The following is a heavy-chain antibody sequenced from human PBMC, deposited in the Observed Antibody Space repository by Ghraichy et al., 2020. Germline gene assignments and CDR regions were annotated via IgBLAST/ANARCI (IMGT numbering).Heavy chain of an antibody. Sequence: GGSLRLSCAVSGFTFSGYSMNWVRQSPGKGLEWVGYITSSSRSIFYADSVKGRFTISGDNAQNSLSLQMNSLRDEDTAVYYCARGSKVVRFFYYDGMDVWGQGTAVTVSS. CDR2: ITSSSRSI. V-gene: IGHV3-48*02. J-gene: IGHJ6*02. CDR1: GFTFSGYS. D-gene: IGHD4-23*01. CDR3: ARGSKVVRFFYYDGMDV.